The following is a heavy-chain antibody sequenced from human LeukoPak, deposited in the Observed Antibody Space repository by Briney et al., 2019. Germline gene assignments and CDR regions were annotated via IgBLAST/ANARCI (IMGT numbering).Heavy chain of an antibody. CDR2: IGPDGGTT. CDR1: GFTFNTYG. D-gene: IGHD6-13*01. J-gene: IGHJ4*02. Sequence: PGGSLRLSCAASGFTFNTYGMHWVRQAPGKGLEYVSGIGPDGGTTYYANSVKGRFTISRDNSKNMVYLQMGSLRADDMAVYYCARGAQLTDYWGQGTLATVSS. CDR3: ARGAQLTDY. V-gene: IGHV3-64*01.